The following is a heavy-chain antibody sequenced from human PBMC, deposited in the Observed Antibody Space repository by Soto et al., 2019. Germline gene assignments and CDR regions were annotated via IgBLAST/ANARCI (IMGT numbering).Heavy chain of an antibody. J-gene: IGHJ4*02. D-gene: IGHD1-26*01. CDR3: ASTIVSPTPDY. CDR2: LSGDSTYI. Sequence: VGSLRLSCAASGFTCSSYSMNWVRQDPGKGLEWVSSLSGDSTYIYHADSVKGRFTISRDNAKNSPYLQVNSLRAEDTAMYYCASTIVSPTPDYWGQRTLLTVSS. CDR1: GFTCSSYS. V-gene: IGHV3-21*01.